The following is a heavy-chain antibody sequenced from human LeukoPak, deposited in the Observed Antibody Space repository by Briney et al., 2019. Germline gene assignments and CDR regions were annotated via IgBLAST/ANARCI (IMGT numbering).Heavy chain of an antibody. CDR2: INWNGGST. D-gene: IGHD3-10*01. V-gene: IGHV3-20*04. CDR1: GFTFDDYG. J-gene: IGHJ4*02. CDR3: ARGRRDREYYFDY. Sequence: GGSLRLSCAASGFTFDDYGMSWVRQAPGKGLEWVSGINWNGGSTGYADSVRGRFNISRDNARNSLYLQMNSLRAEDTALYYCARGRRDREYYFDYWGQGTLVTVSS.